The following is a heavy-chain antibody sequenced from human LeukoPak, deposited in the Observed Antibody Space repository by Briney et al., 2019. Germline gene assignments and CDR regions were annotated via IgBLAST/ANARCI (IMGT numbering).Heavy chain of an antibody. D-gene: IGHD3-3*01. V-gene: IGHV4-34*01. Sequence: SETLSLTCAVYGGSFSGYYWSWIRQPPGKGLEWIGEINHSGSTNYSPSLKSRVTISVDTSKNQFSLKLSSVTAADTAVYYCARGLDPTYYDVWSGYYKGRSGMDVWGQGTTVTVSS. CDR3: ARGLDPTYYDVWSGYYKGRSGMDV. CDR1: GGSFSGYY. J-gene: IGHJ6*02. CDR2: INHSGST.